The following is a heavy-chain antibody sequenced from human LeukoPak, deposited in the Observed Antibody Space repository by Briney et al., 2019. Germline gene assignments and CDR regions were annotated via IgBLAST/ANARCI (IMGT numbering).Heavy chain of an antibody. V-gene: IGHV3-23*01. Sequence: GGSLRLSCVASGFTFSTYAMSWVRQAPGKGLGWVSDISDSGSNTYYADSVKGRFTISRDNSKNTLYLQMSSLRAEDTAVYFCAKIRGYSYGYGDYWGQGTLVTVSS. J-gene: IGHJ4*02. CDR3: AKIRGYSYGYGDY. CDR2: ISDSGSNT. CDR1: GFTFSTYA. D-gene: IGHD5-18*01.